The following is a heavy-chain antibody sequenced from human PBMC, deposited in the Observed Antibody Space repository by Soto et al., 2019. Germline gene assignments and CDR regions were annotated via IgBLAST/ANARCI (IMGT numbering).Heavy chain of an antibody. J-gene: IGHJ4*02. Sequence: QVHLVQSGAEVKKPGASVKVSCQGSGYAFTNYGITWVRQAPGQGLEWMGWISAYNGNTNYAQKLQGRVTVTRDTSTSTAYMELRSLRYDDTAVYYCARGRYGDYWGQGALVTVSS. CDR3: ARGRYGDY. CDR2: ISAYNGNT. D-gene: IGHD1-1*01. V-gene: IGHV1-18*01. CDR1: GYAFTNYG.